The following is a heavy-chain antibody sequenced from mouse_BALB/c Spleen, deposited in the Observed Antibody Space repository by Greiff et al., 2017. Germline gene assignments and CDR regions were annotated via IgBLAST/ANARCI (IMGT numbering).Heavy chain of an antibody. D-gene: IGHD1-1*01. CDR3: ARDLTVVARGFAY. V-gene: IGHV5-4*02. J-gene: IGHJ3*01. CDR1: GSTFGDYY. CDR2: IRDGGSYT. Sequence: EVQLVESGGGLVKPGGSLKLSCAALGSTFGDYYMSWVGQTPEKRLEWVATIRDGGSYTYYPDSVKGRFTISRDNAKNNLYLQMSSLKSEDTAMYYCARDLTVVARGFAYWGQGTLVTVSA.